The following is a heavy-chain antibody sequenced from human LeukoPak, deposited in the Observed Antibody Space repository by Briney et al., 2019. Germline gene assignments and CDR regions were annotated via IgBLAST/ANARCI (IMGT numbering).Heavy chain of an antibody. V-gene: IGHV3-11*06. CDR3: ATHFWSGYSPFDY. J-gene: IGHJ4*02. Sequence: SRSPARAAVTFILSDDYMRWERQVEETLLEWVSYISSSSSYTNYADSVKGRFTISRDNAKNSLYLQMNSLRAEDTAVYYCATHFWSGYSPFDYWGQGTLVTVSS. CDR1: TFILSDDY. CDR2: ISSSSSYT. D-gene: IGHD3-3*02.